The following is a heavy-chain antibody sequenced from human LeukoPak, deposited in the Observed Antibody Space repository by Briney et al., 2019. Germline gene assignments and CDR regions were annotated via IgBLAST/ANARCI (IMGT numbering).Heavy chain of an antibody. CDR1: GGSISSSSYY. J-gene: IGHJ6*03. D-gene: IGHD4-11*01. Sequence: PSETLSLTCTVSGGSISSSSYYWGWIRQPSGKGLEWIGEINHSGSTNYNPSLKSRVTISVDTSKNQFSLKLSSVTAADTAVYYCARGLHSNYMDVWGKGTTVTVSS. V-gene: IGHV4-39*07. CDR2: INHSGST. CDR3: ARGLHSNYMDV.